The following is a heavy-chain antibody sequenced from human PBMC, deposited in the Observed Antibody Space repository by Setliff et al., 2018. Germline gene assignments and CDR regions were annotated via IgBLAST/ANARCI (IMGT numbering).Heavy chain of an antibody. CDR1: GYTFTGYY. CDR2: INPNSGGT. Sequence: ASVKVSCKASGYTFTGYYMHWVRQAPGQGLEWMGWINPNSGGTNYAQKFQGRVTMTRNTSISTAYMELSSLRSEDTAVYYCARVYQDAFDIWGQGTMVTVSS. V-gene: IGHV1-2*02. CDR3: ARVYQDAFDI. J-gene: IGHJ3*02.